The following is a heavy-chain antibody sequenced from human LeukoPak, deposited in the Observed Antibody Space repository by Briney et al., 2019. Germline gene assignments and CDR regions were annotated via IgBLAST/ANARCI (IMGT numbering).Heavy chain of an antibody. CDR2: IKPDRSEK. V-gene: IGHV3-7*01. CDR3: ATIRAQTFDI. Sequence: GGSLRLSCVGSGCTFSSYWVNWVRQSQGQGQDLVANIKPDRSEKNYVDSARVRFTVSRDNATNSAFSQVNSLMAAETAIYYCATIRAQTFDIWGQGTLVSVSS. J-gene: IGHJ3*02. CDR1: GCTFSSYW. D-gene: IGHD4/OR15-4a*01.